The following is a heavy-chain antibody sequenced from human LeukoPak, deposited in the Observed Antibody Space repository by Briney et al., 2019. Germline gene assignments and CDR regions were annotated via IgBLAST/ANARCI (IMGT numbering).Heavy chain of an antibody. CDR1: GGSIISGSYY. D-gene: IGHD3-16*01. J-gene: IGHJ5*02. Sequence: SETLSLTCTLSGGSIISGSYYWGWIRQPPGKGLEWIGSIYYSGSTYYNPSLKSRVTISVDTSKNQFSLKLSSVTAADTAVYYCATPVGENWFDPWGQGTLVTVSS. CDR3: ATPVGENWFDP. CDR2: IYYSGST. V-gene: IGHV4-39*07.